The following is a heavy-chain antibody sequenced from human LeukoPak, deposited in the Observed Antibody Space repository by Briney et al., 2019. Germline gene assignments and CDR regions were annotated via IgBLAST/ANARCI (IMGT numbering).Heavy chain of an antibody. Sequence: GGSLRLSCAASGFTFSSYAMHWVRQAPGKGLEYVSAISSNGGSTYYANSVKGRFTISRDNSKNTLYLQMGSLRAEDTAVYYCAREGGEYSSSWDPVDYWGQGTLVTVSS. J-gene: IGHJ4*02. CDR1: GFTFSSYA. CDR2: ISSNGGST. V-gene: IGHV3-64*01. D-gene: IGHD6-13*01. CDR3: AREGGEYSSSWDPVDY.